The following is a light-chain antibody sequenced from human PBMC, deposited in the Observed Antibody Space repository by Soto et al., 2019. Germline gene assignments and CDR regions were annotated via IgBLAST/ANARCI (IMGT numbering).Light chain of an antibody. V-gene: IGKV3-15*01. CDR1: QSVSSN. CDR3: LHYNDWPRWT. Sequence: DIVMTQSPATLSVSLGDRATLSCRASQSVSSNLAWYQLKPGQAPRLLLYGASTTASGIPARFSGSGSGTEFTLTISSLQSEDFAVYYCLHYNDWPRWTFGQGTKVDIK. CDR2: GAS. J-gene: IGKJ1*01.